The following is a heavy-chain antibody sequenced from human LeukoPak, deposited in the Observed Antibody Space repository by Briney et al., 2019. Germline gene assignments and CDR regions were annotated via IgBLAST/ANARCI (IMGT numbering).Heavy chain of an antibody. CDR2: ISSSSSYI. CDR1: GFTFSSYS. Sequence: GGSLRLSCAASGFTFSSYSMNWVRQAPGKGLEWVSSISSSSSYIYYADSVKGRFTISRDNAKNSLYLQMNSLRAEDTAVYYCARKGEVDSSGYYYPPWFDYWGQGTLVTVSS. D-gene: IGHD3-22*01. CDR3: ARKGEVDSSGYYYPPWFDY. J-gene: IGHJ4*02. V-gene: IGHV3-21*01.